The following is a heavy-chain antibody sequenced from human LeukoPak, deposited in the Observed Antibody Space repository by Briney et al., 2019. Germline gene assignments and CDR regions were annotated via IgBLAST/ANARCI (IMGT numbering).Heavy chain of an antibody. CDR1: GGSISSHY. CDR2: IYYSGST. D-gene: IGHD4-11*01. CDR3: ARPLMTPVTIRDEGHKKPPFDY. V-gene: IGHV4-59*11. J-gene: IGHJ4*02. Sequence: SETLSLTCTVSGGSISSHYWSWIRQPPGKGLEWIGYIYYSGSTNYNPSLKSRVTISVDTSKNQFSLKLSSVTAADTAVYYCARPLMTPVTIRDEGHKKPPFDYWGQGTLVTVSS.